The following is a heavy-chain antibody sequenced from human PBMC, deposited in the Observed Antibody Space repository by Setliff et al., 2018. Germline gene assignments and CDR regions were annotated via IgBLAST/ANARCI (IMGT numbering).Heavy chain of an antibody. V-gene: IGHV4-34*01. J-gene: IGHJ3*02. CDR3: ALFGDRDTFPI. CDR2: INHSGST. D-gene: IGHD3-16*01. CDR1: GGSFSGYY. Sequence: SETLSLTCAVYGGSFSGYYWSWIRQPPGKGLEWIGEINHSGSTNYNPSLKSRVTISVDTSKNQFSLKLSSVTAADTAVYYCALFGDRDTFPIWGQGTMVTVSS.